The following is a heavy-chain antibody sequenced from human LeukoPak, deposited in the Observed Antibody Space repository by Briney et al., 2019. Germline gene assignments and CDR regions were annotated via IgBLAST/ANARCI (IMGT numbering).Heavy chain of an antibody. D-gene: IGHD2-2*01. CDR3: ARASPKGDCSSTSCYLKSYYYYGMDV. CDR2: IIPILGIA. Sequence: SVKVSCKASGGTFSRYAISWVRQAPGQGLEWMGRIIPILGIANYAQKFQGRVRITADKSTSTAYMELSSLRSEDTAVYYCARASPKGDCSSTSCYLKSYYYYGMDVWGQGTTVTVSS. V-gene: IGHV1-69*04. CDR1: GGTFSRYA. J-gene: IGHJ6*02.